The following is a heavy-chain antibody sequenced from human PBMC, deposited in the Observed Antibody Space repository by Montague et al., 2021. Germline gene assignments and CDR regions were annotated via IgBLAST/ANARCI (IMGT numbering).Heavy chain of an antibody. Sequence: CAISGDSVSNNNAAWNWIRESPSIGLEWLGRTYYRSTWYTDYAVSVKGRIAINPDTSKNQFSLQLNSVTPEDTAVYYCAREGVGDLLFSFDSWGQGTLVTVSS. V-gene: IGHV6-1*01. CDR2: TYYRSTWYT. D-gene: IGHD3-10*01. CDR3: AREGVGDLLFSFDS. CDR1: GDSVSNNNAA. J-gene: IGHJ4*02.